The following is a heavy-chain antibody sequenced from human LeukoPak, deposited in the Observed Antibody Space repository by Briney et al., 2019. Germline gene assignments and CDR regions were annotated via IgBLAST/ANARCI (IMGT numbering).Heavy chain of an antibody. V-gene: IGHV3-30*02. CDR1: GFTFSSYG. J-gene: IGHJ6*03. D-gene: IGHD2-21*02. CDR3: AKGLLDAMTADYYYMDV. Sequence: GGSLRLSCAASGFTFSSYGMHWVRQAPGKGLEWVAFIRYDGSNKYYADSVKGRFTISRDNSKNTLYLQMNSLRAEDTAVYYCAKGLLDAMTADYYYMDVWGKGTTVTVSS. CDR2: IRYDGSNK.